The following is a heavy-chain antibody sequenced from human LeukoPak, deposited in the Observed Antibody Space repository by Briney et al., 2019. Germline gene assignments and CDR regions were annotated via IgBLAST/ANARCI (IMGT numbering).Heavy chain of an antibody. CDR2: ISYDGSNK. Sequence: GRSLRLSCAASGFTFSSYAMHWVRQAPGKGLEWVAVISYDGSNKYYADSVKGRFTISRDNSKNTLYLQMNSLRAEDTAVYYCARDLPHLDYWGQGTLVTVSS. CDR1: GFTFSSYA. J-gene: IGHJ4*02. V-gene: IGHV3-30-3*01. CDR3: ARDLPHLDY.